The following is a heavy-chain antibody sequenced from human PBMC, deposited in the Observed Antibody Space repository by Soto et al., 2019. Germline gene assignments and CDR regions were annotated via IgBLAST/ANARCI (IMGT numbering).Heavy chain of an antibody. V-gene: IGHV4-31*03. Sequence: PSETLSLTCTVSGGSISSGGYYWSWIRQHPGKGLEWIGYIYYSGSTYYNPSLKSRVTISVDTSKNQFSLKLSSVTAAGTAVYYCARDRGGGYSYGNLDYWGQGTLVTVSS. CDR2: IYYSGST. CDR1: GGSISSGGYY. D-gene: IGHD5-18*01. J-gene: IGHJ4*02. CDR3: ARDRGGGYSYGNLDY.